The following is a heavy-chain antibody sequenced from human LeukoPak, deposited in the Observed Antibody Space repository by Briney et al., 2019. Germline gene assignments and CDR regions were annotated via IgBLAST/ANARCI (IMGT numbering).Heavy chain of an antibody. V-gene: IGHV6-1*01. J-gene: IGHJ4*02. D-gene: IGHD3-10*01. Sequence: SQTLSLTCAISGDSVSSNSAAWNWIRQSPSRGLEWLGRTYYRSKWYNDYAVSVKSRITINPDTSKNQFSLQLNSVTAADTAVYYCARRRDYYGSGSYYNVWGQGTLVTVSS. CDR3: ARRRDYYGSGSYYNV. CDR2: TYYRSKWYN. CDR1: GDSVSSNSAA.